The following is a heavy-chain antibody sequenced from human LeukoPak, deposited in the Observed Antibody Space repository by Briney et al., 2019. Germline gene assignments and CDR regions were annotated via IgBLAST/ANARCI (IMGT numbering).Heavy chain of an antibody. CDR3: ARVIRAAPGKGYFDY. D-gene: IGHD6-13*01. V-gene: IGHV3-23*01. J-gene: IGHJ4*02. CDR2: ISGSGGST. CDR1: GFIFSTYA. Sequence: GGSLRLSCAASGFIFSTYALSWVRQAPGKGLEWASSISGSGGSTYHADSVKGRFTISRDSSKNTLYLQMNSLRAEDTAIYYCARVIRAAPGKGYFDYWGQGTLVTVSS.